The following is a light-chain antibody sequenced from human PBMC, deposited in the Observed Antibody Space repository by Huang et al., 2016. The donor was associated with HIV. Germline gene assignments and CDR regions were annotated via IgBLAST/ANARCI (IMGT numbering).Light chain of an antibody. Sequence: ERVMTQSPATLSVAPGERVTLSCRASHSVSSNLAWYQQKPGQAPRLLSHGAATRGTGIHARFSGSGSGTEFTLAISSLQSEDSGVYFCQQYDNWPLTCRQGTRLEIK. CDR1: HSVSSN. V-gene: IGKV3-15*01. CDR3: QQYDNWPLT. CDR2: GAA. J-gene: IGKJ5*01.